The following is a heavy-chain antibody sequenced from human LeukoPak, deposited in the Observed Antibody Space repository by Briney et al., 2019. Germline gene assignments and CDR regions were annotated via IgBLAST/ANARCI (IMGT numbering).Heavy chain of an antibody. D-gene: IGHD3-10*01. CDR3: ARTRYYYNSRSYGAPYYFDY. Sequence: SETLSLTCAVYGGSFSGYYWSWIRQPPGKGLEWIGEINHSGSTNYNPSLKSRVTISVDTSKNQFSLKLSSVTAADTAVYYCARTRYYYNSRSYGAPYYFDYWGQGTLVTVSS. CDR2: INHSGST. CDR1: GGSFSGYY. J-gene: IGHJ4*02. V-gene: IGHV4-34*01.